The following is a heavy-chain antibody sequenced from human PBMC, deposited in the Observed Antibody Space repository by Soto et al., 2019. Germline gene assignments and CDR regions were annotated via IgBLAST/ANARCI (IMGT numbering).Heavy chain of an antibody. D-gene: IGHD2-2*01. V-gene: IGHV3-21*01. CDR2: ISSSSSYI. J-gene: IGHJ4*02. Sequence: EVQLVESGGGLVKPGGSLRLSCAASGFTFSSYSMNWVRQAPGKGLEWVSSISSSSSYIYYADSVKGRFTISRDNAKNSLYLQMNSLRAEDTVVYYCARVRCSSTSCYRYFDYWGQGTLVTVSS. CDR3: ARVRCSSTSCYRYFDY. CDR1: GFTFSSYS.